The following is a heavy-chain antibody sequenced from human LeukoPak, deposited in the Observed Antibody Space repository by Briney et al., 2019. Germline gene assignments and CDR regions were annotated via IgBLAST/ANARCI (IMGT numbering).Heavy chain of an antibody. CDR3: AGDERGYSYEFDY. CDR2: IIPIFGTA. Sequence: GASVKVSCKASGGTFSSYAISWVRQAPGQGLEWMGGIIPIFGTANYAQKFQGRVTITTDESTSTAYMELSSLRSEDTAVYYCAGDERGYSYEFDYWGQGTLVTVSS. CDR1: GGTFSSYA. D-gene: IGHD5-18*01. J-gene: IGHJ4*02. V-gene: IGHV1-69*05.